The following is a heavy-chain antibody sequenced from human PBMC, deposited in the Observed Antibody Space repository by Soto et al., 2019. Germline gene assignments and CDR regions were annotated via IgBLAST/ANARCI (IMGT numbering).Heavy chain of an antibody. V-gene: IGHV3-30*18. Sequence: QVQLVESGGGVVQPGRSLRLSCAASGFTFSSYGMHWVRQAPGKGLEWVAVISYDGSNKYYADSVKGRFTISRDNSKNTLYLQMNSLRAEYTAVYYCAKDRYHLYYGMDVWGQGTTVTVSS. CDR3: AKDRYHLYYGMDV. D-gene: IGHD3-16*02. CDR2: ISYDGSNK. CDR1: GFTFSSYG. J-gene: IGHJ6*02.